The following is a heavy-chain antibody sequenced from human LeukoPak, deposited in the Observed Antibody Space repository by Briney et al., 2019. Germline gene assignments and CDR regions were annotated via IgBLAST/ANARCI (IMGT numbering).Heavy chain of an antibody. CDR3: AKDEGQITYDY. V-gene: IGHV3-21*04. CDR2: IGDSSTYM. J-gene: IGHJ4*02. CDR1: GFTFTTYN. Sequence: PGGSLRLSCVASGFTFTTYNMNWVRQAPGKGLEWVSSIGDSSTYMYYGDSVKGRFTTSRDNSKNTLYLQMNSLRAEDTAVYYCAKDEGQITYDYWGQGTLVTVSS.